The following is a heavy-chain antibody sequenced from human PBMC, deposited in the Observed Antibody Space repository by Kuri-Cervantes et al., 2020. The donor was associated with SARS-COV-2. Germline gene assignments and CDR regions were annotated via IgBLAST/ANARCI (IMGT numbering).Heavy chain of an antibody. Sequence: SETLSLTCTVSGGSISSSSYYWGWIRQPPGKGLEWIGSIYYSGSTYYNPSLKSRVTISVDTSKNQFSLKLSSVTAADTAVYYCARHRLNSGSWYYYYYVDVWRKGTTVTVSS. CDR3: ARHRLNSGSWYYYYYVDV. D-gene: IGHD1-26*01. CDR2: IYYSGST. J-gene: IGHJ6*03. V-gene: IGHV4-39*01. CDR1: GGSISSSSYY.